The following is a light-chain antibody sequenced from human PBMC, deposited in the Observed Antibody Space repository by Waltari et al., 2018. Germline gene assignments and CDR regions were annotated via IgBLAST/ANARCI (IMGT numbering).Light chain of an antibody. V-gene: IGLV2-8*01. CDR2: EGS. CDR1: SNYVGGYDY. Sequence: QSALTQPPSASGSPGQSVTISCTGTSNYVGGYDYVSWYQQHPGKAPKLLIYEGSKRPSGVPDRFSGSKSGNTASLTVSGLQAEDEADYYCASYGRNKNCLFGTGTKVTVL. CDR3: ASYGRNKNCL. J-gene: IGLJ1*01.